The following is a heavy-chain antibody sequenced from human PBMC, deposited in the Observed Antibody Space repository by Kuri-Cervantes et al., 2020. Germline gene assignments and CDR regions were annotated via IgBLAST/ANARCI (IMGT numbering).Heavy chain of an antibody. Sequence: GGSLRLSCAASGFTFSSHAMHWVRQAPGKGLEWVAVISYDGSNKYYADSVKGRFTISRDNSKNTLYLQMNSLRAEDTAVYYCAKDQYSSSWYPDYWGQGTLVTVSS. CDR2: ISYDGSNK. V-gene: IGHV3-30-3*01. CDR3: AKDQYSSSWYPDY. CDR1: GFTFSSHA. J-gene: IGHJ4*02. D-gene: IGHD6-13*01.